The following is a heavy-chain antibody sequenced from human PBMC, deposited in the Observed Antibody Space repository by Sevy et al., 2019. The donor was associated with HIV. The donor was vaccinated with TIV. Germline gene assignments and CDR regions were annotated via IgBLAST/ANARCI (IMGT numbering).Heavy chain of an antibody. V-gene: IGHV3-53*01. CDR2: IYKNSQA. J-gene: IGHJ4*02. CDR1: GFNVSIDF. CDR3: VRSLGGPLNQ. Sequence: GGSLRLSCAASGFNVSIDFMSWVRQAPGKGLDCLSVIYKNSQAYYMDSVMGCFDISRNNSRNRLYLHMTSLRVEDTAKYYCVRSLGGPLNQWGQGTLVTVSS. D-gene: IGHD3-16*01.